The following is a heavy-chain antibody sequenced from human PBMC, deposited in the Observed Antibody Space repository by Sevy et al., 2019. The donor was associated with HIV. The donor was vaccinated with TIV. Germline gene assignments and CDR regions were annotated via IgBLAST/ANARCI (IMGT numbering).Heavy chain of an antibody. J-gene: IGHJ1*01. CDR3: AGAAADCSGGTCYSAASNQYFQH. V-gene: IGHV3-11*01. Sequence: GGSLRLSCAASGFTFSVYYMSWIRQAPGRGLEWIAYISIAGDIVYYADSVKGRFTISRDNAKNSLYLQLNRLRAEDTAVYYCAGAAADCSGGTCYSAASNQYFQHWGQGTLVTVSS. CDR1: GFTFSVYY. D-gene: IGHD2-15*01. CDR2: ISIAGDIV.